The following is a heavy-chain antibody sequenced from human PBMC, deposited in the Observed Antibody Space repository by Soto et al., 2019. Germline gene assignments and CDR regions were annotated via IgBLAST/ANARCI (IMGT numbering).Heavy chain of an antibody. CDR1: GDSISNNGHH. J-gene: IGHJ4*02. CDR2: ISYSGST. V-gene: IGHV4-39*01. D-gene: IGHD2-21*01. Sequence: QLQLQESGPGLVKPSETLSLTCTVSGDSISNNGHHWGWIRQPPGKGLEWIGGISYSGSTHYNPSLKSRVTISIDTSKNQFTLRLSSVTVADTAVYYCARLRGLGVVSPYFDYWGQGALVTVSS. CDR3: ARLRGLGVVSPYFDY.